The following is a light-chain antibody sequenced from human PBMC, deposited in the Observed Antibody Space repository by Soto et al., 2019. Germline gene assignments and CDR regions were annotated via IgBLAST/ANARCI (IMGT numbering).Light chain of an antibody. V-gene: IGKV1-5*03. CDR1: QSISSW. J-gene: IGKJ1*01. Sequence: DIQMTQSPSTLSASVGDRVTITCRASQSISSWLAWYQQKPGKAPKLLIYKASSLESGVPSRFSGSGSGTECTLTLSSMQPDDFATYYCQQYNILFSKTFGQGTKVSIK. CDR2: KAS. CDR3: QQYNILFSKT.